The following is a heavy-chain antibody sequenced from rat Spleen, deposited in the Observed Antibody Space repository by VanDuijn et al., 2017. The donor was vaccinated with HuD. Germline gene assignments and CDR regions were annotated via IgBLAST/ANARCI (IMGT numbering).Heavy chain of an antibody. J-gene: IGHJ3*01. CDR2: MTYNGDT. Sequence: QVQLKESGPGLVQPSQTLSLTCTVSGFSLIRYNVHWVRQPPGEGLEWMGRMTYNGDTSYNSALISRLSISRDTSKSQVFLKMNNLQTEDTAIYFCTRSYGGYTQHWFAYWGQGTLVTVSS. V-gene: IGHV2-63*01. D-gene: IGHD1-11*01. CDR1: GFSLIRYN. CDR3: TRSYGGYTQHWFAY.